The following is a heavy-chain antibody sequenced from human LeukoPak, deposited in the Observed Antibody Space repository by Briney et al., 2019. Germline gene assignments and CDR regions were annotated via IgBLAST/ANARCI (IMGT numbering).Heavy chain of an antibody. CDR2: INPNTGVT. Sequence: ASVTVSCKASGYTFTDYYMHWVRQAPGQGLEWMGWINPNTGVTNYAQRFQGRVTMTRDTSISTGYMDLSRLRSDDTAVYYCARIRGGNNYHFDYWGQGTLVTVSS. J-gene: IGHJ4*02. CDR1: GYTFTDYY. CDR3: ARIRGGNNYHFDY. D-gene: IGHD5-24*01. V-gene: IGHV1-2*02.